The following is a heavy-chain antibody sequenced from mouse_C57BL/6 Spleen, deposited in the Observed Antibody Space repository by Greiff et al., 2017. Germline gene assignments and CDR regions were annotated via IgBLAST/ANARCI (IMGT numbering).Heavy chain of an antibody. CDR2: INPNNGGT. V-gene: IGHV1-22*01. CDR1: GYTFTDYN. Sequence: EVQLQQFGPEPVKPGASVKMSCKASGYTFTDYNMPWVKQSHGKSLEWNGYINPNNGGTSYNQKFKGKATLTVNKSSSTAYMELRSLTSEDSAVYYCAREAYWGQGTLVTVSA. J-gene: IGHJ3*01. CDR3: AREAY.